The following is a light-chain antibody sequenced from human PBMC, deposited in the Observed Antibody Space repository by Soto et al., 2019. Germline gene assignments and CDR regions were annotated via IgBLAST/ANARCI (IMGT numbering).Light chain of an antibody. CDR1: SSDVGGYNY. V-gene: IGLV2-11*01. CDR2: DVS. Sequence: QSALTQPRSVSGSPGQSVTISCTGTSSDVGGYNYVSWYQQHPGKAPKLMIYDVSKRPSGVPDRFSGSKSGNTASLTISGLQAADEADYYCFSSAGSYVVFGGGTKLT. CDR3: FSSAGSYVV. J-gene: IGLJ2*01.